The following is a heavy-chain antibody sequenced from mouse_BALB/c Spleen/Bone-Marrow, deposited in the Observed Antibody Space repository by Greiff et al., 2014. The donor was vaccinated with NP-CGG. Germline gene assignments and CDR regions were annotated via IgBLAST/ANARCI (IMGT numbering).Heavy chain of an antibody. CDR1: GFNIKDTY. D-gene: IGHD1-1*01. J-gene: IGHJ3*01. CDR3: ASYYYCSSTFAY. CDR2: IDPANGNT. Sequence: VQLQQSGAELVKPGASVKLSCTASGFNIKDTYMHWVKQRPEQGLEWIGRIDPANGNTKYDPKFQGKATITADTSSNTAYLQLSSLTSEDTAVYYCASYYYCSSTFAYWGQGTLVTVSA. V-gene: IGHV14-3*02.